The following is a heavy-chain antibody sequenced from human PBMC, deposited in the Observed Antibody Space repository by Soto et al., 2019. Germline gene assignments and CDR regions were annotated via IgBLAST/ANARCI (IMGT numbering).Heavy chain of an antibody. V-gene: IGHV3-33*01. CDR3: EREGMPVVTATHACWYFEL. CDR1: GFTFSSYG. Sequence: QVQLVESGGGVVQPGRSLRLSCAASGFTFSSYGMHWVRQAPGKGLEWVAVIWYDGSDKYYADSVKGRFTISRDNSKNTVDLQRNSVTAEDTAVYYCEREGMPVVTATHACWYFELWGRGTLVTVSS. CDR2: IWYDGSDK. J-gene: IGHJ2*01. D-gene: IGHD2-21*02.